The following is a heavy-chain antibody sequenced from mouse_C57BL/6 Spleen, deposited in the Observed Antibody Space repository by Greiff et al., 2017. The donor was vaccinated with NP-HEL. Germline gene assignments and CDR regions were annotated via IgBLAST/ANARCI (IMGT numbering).Heavy chain of an antibody. J-gene: IGHJ2*01. CDR3: ARGGGVVAFYYFDY. Sequence: QVQLKQSGPGLVQPSQSLSITCTVSGFSLTSYGVHWVRQSPGKGLEWLGVIWSGGSTDYNAAFISRLSISKDNSKSQVFFKMNSLQADDTAIYYCARGGGVVAFYYFDYWGQGTTLTVSS. CDR2: IWSGGST. CDR1: GFSLTSYG. V-gene: IGHV2-2*01. D-gene: IGHD1-1*01.